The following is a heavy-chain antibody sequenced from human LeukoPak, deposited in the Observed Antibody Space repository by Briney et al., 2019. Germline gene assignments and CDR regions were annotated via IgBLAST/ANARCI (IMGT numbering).Heavy chain of an antibody. CDR3: ARDLSFDWFPYYFDY. CDR2: INHSGST. CDR1: GGSFSGYY. V-gene: IGHV4-34*01. D-gene: IGHD3-9*01. J-gene: IGHJ4*02. Sequence: SETLSLTCAVYGGSFSGYYWSWIRQPPGKGLEWIGEINHSGSTNYNPSLKSRVTISVDTSKNQFSLKVSSVTAADTAIYYCARDLSFDWFPYYFDYWGQGILVTVSS.